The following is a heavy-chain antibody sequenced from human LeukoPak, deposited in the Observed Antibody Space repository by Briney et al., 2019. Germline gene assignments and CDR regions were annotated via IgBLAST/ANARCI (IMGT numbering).Heavy chain of an antibody. CDR2: INHSGST. Sequence: SETLSLTCAVYGGSFSGYYWSWIRQPPGKGLEWIGEINHSGSTNYNPSLKSRVTISVDTSKNQFSLKLSSVTAADTAVYYCARGEGDYYYDSSGYYYSSFDYWGQGTLVTVSS. CDR1: GGSFSGYY. CDR3: ARGEGDYYYDSSGYYYSSFDY. V-gene: IGHV4-34*01. D-gene: IGHD3-22*01. J-gene: IGHJ4*02.